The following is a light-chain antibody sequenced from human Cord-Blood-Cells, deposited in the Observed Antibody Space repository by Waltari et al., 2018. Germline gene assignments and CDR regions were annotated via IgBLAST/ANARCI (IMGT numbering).Light chain of an antibody. CDR3: QQNSNWYT. CDR2: DAS. V-gene: IGKV3-11*01. CDR1: QSVSSY. J-gene: IGKJ2*01. Sequence: EIVLTQSPATLSLSPGERATPSCRDSQSVSSYLAWYQQKPGQAPRLLIYDASNRATGIPARFSGSGSGTDFTLTSSSLEPEDFAVYYYQQNSNWYTFGQGTKLEIK.